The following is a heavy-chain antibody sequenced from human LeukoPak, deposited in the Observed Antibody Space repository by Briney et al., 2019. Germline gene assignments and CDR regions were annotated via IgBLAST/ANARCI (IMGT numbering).Heavy chain of an antibody. Sequence: GGSLRLSCVASGFTFNTNSMNWVRQAPGKGLEWVSSIGGSSSSRYHADSVKGRFTTSRDNAKNSLYLQMNSLRDEDTAVYYCAREANEAFDIWGQGTMVTVSS. CDR3: AREANEAFDI. V-gene: IGHV3-21*01. CDR2: IGGSSSSR. J-gene: IGHJ3*02. CDR1: GFTFNTNS.